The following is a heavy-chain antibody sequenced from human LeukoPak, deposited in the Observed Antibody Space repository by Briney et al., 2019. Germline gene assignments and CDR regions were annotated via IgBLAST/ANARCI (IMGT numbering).Heavy chain of an antibody. D-gene: IGHD3-16*02. CDR1: GGSFSGYS. V-gene: IGHV4-34*01. CDR3: ARRRYYDYVWGSYHSSPGPYYFDY. CDR2: INQSGST. Sequence: PSETLSLTCAVYGGSFSGYSWSWIRQPPGKGLEWIGEINQSGSTNYNPSLKSRVTISVDTSKNQFSLKLSSVTAADTAVYYCARRRYYDYVWGSYHSSPGPYYFDYWGQGTLVTVSS. J-gene: IGHJ4*02.